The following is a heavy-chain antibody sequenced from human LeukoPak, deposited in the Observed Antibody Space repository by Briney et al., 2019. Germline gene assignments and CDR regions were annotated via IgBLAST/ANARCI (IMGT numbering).Heavy chain of an antibody. Sequence: GGSLRLSCAASGFTFSSYAMSWVRQAPGKGLEWVSAISGSGGSTYYADSVKGRFTISRDNSKNTLHLQMNSLRAEDTAVYYCAKEGGLTTVTTWILYYGMDVWGQGTTVTVSS. CDR1: GFTFSSYA. D-gene: IGHD4-17*01. V-gene: IGHV3-23*01. CDR3: AKEGGLTTVTTWILYYGMDV. CDR2: ISGSGGST. J-gene: IGHJ6*02.